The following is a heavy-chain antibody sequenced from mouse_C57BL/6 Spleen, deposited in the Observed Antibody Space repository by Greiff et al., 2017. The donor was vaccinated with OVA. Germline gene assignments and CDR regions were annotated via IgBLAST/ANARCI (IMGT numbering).Heavy chain of an antibody. Sequence: QVQLKQSGPGLVQPSQSLSITCTVSGFSLTSYGVHWVRQSPGKGLEWLGVIWSGGSTDYNAAFISRLSISKDNSKSQVFFKMNSLQADDTAIYYCARNFNLSYWYFDVWGTGTTVTVSS. D-gene: IGHD6-1*01. CDR2: IWSGGST. CDR3: ARNFNLSYWYFDV. V-gene: IGHV2-2*01. J-gene: IGHJ1*03. CDR1: GFSLTSYG.